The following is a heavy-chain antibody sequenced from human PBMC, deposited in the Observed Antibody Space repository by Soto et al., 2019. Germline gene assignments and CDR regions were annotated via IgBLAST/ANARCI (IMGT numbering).Heavy chain of an antibody. Sequence: QVQLVESGGGVVQPGRSLRLSCAASGFTFSRYAMLWVRQAPGKGLEWVAVIWYDGSNTSYADSVKGRFTISRDNAKNKLYLHMNSMRAEDTAVYYCTREGSGWALDYWGQGTLVTVSS. D-gene: IGHD6-19*01. CDR3: TREGSGWALDY. V-gene: IGHV3-33*01. CDR2: IWYDGSNT. J-gene: IGHJ4*02. CDR1: GFTFSRYA.